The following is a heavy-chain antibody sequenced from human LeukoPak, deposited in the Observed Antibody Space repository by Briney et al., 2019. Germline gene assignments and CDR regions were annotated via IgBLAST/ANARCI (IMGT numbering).Heavy chain of an antibody. CDR2: ISYDGNNK. CDR1: GFTFRSYG. Sequence: TGGSLRLSCAASGFTFRSYGMHWVRQTPGKGLEWVAVISYDGNNKYYADSVKGRFTISRDNSKNTLYLQMNSLRTDDTAVYYCAREVYYGSGSYFDYWGQGTLVTVSS. D-gene: IGHD3-10*01. CDR3: AREVYYGSGSYFDY. J-gene: IGHJ4*02. V-gene: IGHV3-30*19.